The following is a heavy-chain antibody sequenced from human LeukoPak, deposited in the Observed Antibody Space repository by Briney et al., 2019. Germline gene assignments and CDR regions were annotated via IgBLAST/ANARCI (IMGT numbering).Heavy chain of an antibody. CDR3: ARDPRAVDAFDI. J-gene: IGHJ3*02. Sequence: GGSLRLSCAASGFTFSSYSMNWVRQAPGKGLEWVSSISSSSSYIYYADSVKGRFTISRDNAKNSLYLQMNSLRAEDTAVYYCARDPRAVDAFDIWGQGTMVTASS. CDR2: ISSSSSYI. V-gene: IGHV3-21*01. CDR1: GFTFSSYS.